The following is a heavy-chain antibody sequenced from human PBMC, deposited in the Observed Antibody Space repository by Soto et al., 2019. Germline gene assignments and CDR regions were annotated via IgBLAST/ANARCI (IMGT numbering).Heavy chain of an antibody. V-gene: IGHV3-53*01. Sequence: EVQLVESGGGLIQPGGSLRLSCAVSGFTVSNNYMSWVRQAPGKGLEGVSVIYSGGYTAYGDSVKGRFTISRDNSKNTIFLQRKSRGPHAPAVFSCATQRGGGGYWGQGTLVTVSS. CDR3: ATQRGGGGY. CDR1: GFTVSNNY. J-gene: IGHJ4*02. CDR2: IYSGGYT. D-gene: IGHD6-25*01.